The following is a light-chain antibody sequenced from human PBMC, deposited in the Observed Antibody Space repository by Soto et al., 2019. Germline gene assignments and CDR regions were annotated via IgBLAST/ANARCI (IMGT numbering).Light chain of an antibody. CDR2: DVS. V-gene: IGLV2-14*01. J-gene: IGLJ2*01. CDR1: SSDVGGYNY. Sequence: QSALTQFASVSGSPGQSITISCTGTSSDVGGYNYVSWYQQHPGKAPKLMIYDVSNRPSGVSNRFSGSKSGNTASLTVSGLQAEDEADYYCSSYSSSSTPVVFGGGTKVTVL. CDR3: SSYSSSSTPVV.